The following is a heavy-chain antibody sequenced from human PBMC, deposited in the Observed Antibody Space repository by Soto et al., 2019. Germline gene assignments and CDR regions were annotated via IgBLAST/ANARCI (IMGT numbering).Heavy chain of an antibody. CDR1: GVSISSYY. CDR2: IYYSGST. D-gene: IGHD3-22*01. Sequence: SETLSLTCTVSGVSISSYYWSWIRQPPGKGLEWIGYIYYSGSTNYNPSLKSRVTISVDTSKNQFSLKLSSVTAADTAVYYCARVSALTYYYDSSGYWYYFDYWGQGTLVTVSS. CDR3: ARVSALTYYYDSSGYWYYFDY. V-gene: IGHV4-59*08. J-gene: IGHJ4*02.